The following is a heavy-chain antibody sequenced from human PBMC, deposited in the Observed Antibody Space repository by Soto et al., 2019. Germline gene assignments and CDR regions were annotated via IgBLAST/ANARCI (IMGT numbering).Heavy chain of an antibody. CDR2: IWYDGSNK. J-gene: IGHJ6*02. CDR1: GFTFSSYG. Sequence: PVGSLRLSCAASGFTFSSYGMHWVRQAPGKGLEWVAVIWYDGSNKYYADSVKGRFTISRDNSKNTLYLQMNSLRAEDTAVYYCARDRNAYYYYYGMDVWGQGTTVTVSS. CDR3: ARDRNAYYYYYGMDV. V-gene: IGHV3-33*01. D-gene: IGHD2-2*01.